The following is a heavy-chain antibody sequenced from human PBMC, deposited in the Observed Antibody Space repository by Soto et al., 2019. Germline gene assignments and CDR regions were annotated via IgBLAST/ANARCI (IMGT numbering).Heavy chain of an antibody. Sequence: SETLSLTCTVSGGPISSSSYYWGWIRQPPGKGLEWIGSIYYSGSTYYNPSLKSRVTLSVDTSKNQFSLKLSSVTDADTAVYYCARQGAIGDYFDYWGQGTLVTVSS. CDR1: GGPISSSSYY. V-gene: IGHV4-39*01. J-gene: IGHJ4*02. CDR3: ARQGAIGDYFDY. D-gene: IGHD2-2*02. CDR2: IYYSGST.